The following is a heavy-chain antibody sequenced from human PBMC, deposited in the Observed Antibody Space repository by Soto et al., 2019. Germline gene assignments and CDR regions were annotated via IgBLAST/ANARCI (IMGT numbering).Heavy chain of an antibody. Sequence: TLSLTCTVSGGSISIGGYNLSWIRQHPGKGLEWIGYIYYSGSTYYNPSLKSRVTISVDTSKNQFSLKLSSVTAADTAVYYCARGGIVATNTGAFDIWGQGTMVT. D-gene: IGHD5-12*01. J-gene: IGHJ3*02. CDR3: ARGGIVATNTGAFDI. V-gene: IGHV4-31*03. CDR2: IYYSGST. CDR1: GGSISIGGYN.